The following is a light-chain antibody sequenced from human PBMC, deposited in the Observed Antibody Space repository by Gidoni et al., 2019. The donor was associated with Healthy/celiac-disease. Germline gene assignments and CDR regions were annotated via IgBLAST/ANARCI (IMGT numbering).Light chain of an antibody. V-gene: IGKV3-15*01. J-gene: IGKJ4*01. CDR2: GAS. CDR1: QSVNSN. CDR3: QQYNNWPPLT. Sequence: SVSPGERATLSCRASQSVNSNLAWYQQKPGQAPRLLIYGASTRATGIPARFSGSGSGTEFTLTISSLQSEDFAVYYCQQYNNWPPLTFGGGTKVEIK.